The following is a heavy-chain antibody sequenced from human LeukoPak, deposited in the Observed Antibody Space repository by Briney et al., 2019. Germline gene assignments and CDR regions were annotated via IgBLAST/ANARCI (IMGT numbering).Heavy chain of an antibody. CDR2: INPNSGGT. J-gene: IGHJ4*02. D-gene: IGHD3-10*01. V-gene: IGHV1-2*02. CDR3: ARALRITMVRGVNNYFDY. Sequence: ASVKVSCKASGYTFTGYYMHWVRQAPGQGLEWMGWINPNSGGTNYAQKFQGRVTMTRDTSISTAYMELSRLRSDDTAVYYCARALRITMVRGVNNYFDYWGQGNLVTVSS. CDR1: GYTFTGYY.